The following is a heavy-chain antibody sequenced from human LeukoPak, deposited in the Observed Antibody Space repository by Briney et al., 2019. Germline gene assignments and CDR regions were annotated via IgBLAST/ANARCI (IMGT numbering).Heavy chain of an antibody. CDR2: ISSSSSYI. CDR1: GFTFSSYS. V-gene: IGHV3-21*01. D-gene: IGHD2-2*01. Sequence: GGSLRLSCAASGFTFSSYSMNWVCQAPGKGLEWVSSISSSSSYIYYADSVKGRFTISRDNAKNSLYLQMNSLRAEDTAVYYCARDIVVVPAAIYYYYYYGMDVWGKGTTVTVSS. J-gene: IGHJ6*04. CDR3: ARDIVVVPAAIYYYYYYGMDV.